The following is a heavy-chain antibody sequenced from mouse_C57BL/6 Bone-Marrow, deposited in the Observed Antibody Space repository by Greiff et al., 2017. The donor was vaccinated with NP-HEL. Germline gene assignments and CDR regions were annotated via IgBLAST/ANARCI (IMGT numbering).Heavy chain of an antibody. CDR2: INPGSGGT. Sequence: VQLQHSGAELVRPGTSVKVSCKASGYAFTNYLIEWVKQRPGQGLEWIGVINPGSGGTNYNEKFKGKATLTADKSSSTAYMQLSSLTSEDSAVYFCALTTVVATGYFDYWGQGTTLTVSS. V-gene: IGHV1-54*01. CDR1: GYAFTNYL. CDR3: ALTTVVATGYFDY. J-gene: IGHJ2*01. D-gene: IGHD1-1*01.